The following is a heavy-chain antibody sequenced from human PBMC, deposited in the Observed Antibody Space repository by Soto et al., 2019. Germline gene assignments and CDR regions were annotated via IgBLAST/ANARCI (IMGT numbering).Heavy chain of an antibody. CDR3: ATGYCSSTRCFSPSFDY. CDR2: IRSKANSYAT. Sequence: GWSLRLSCASSVFTFIDSAMHWVRQASGKGLEWVGRIRSKANSYATAYAASVKGRFTISRDDSKNTASLQMNSLKTEDTAVYYCATGYCSSTRCFSPSFDYWGQGTLVTVSS. D-gene: IGHD2-2*01. J-gene: IGHJ4*02. V-gene: IGHV3-73*01. CDR1: VFTFIDSA.